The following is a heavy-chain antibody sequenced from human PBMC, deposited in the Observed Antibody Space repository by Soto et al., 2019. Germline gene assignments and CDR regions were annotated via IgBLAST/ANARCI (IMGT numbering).Heavy chain of an antibody. CDR1: GGTFSSYA. J-gene: IGHJ6*02. CDR3: ARGYCSGGSCYLDYYYYGMDV. D-gene: IGHD2-15*01. CDR2: IIPIFGTA. V-gene: IGHV1-69*01. Sequence: QVQLVQSGAEVKKPGSSVKVSCKASGGTFSSYAISWVRQAPGQGLEWMGGIIPIFGTANYAQKFQGRVTITADESTSTAYMELSSLRSEDTAVYYCARGYCSGGSCYLDYYYYGMDVWGQGTTVTVSS.